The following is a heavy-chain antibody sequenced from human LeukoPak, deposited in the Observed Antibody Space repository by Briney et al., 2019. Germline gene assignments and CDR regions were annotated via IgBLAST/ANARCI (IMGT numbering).Heavy chain of an antibody. D-gene: IGHD3-22*01. V-gene: IGHV3-21*01. CDR3: ARGRYDSSGSYSLFDY. CDR2: ITRSSIYI. CDR1: GFTFSSYS. J-gene: IGHJ4*02. Sequence: PGGSLRLSCAASGFTFSSYSMNWLRQAPGKGLEWVSCITRSSIYIYYADSVKGRFTISRDNAKNSLYLQMNSLRAEDTAVYYCARGRYDSSGSYSLFDYWGQGTLVTVSS.